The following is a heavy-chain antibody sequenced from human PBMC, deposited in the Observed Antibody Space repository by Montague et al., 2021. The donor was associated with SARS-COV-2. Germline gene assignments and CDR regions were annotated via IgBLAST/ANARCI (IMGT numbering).Heavy chain of an antibody. CDR2: ISSSSSYI. CDR3: ARGYDFWSGGYYYYYGMDV. J-gene: IGHJ6*02. CDR1: GFTFSSYS. D-gene: IGHD3-3*01. Sequence: SLRLSCAASGFTFSSYSMNWVRQAPGKGLEWVSSISSSSSYIYYADSMKGRFTLSRDNAKNSLYLQMNSLRAEDTAVYYCARGYDFWSGGYYYYYGMDVWGQGTTVTVSS. V-gene: IGHV3-21*01.